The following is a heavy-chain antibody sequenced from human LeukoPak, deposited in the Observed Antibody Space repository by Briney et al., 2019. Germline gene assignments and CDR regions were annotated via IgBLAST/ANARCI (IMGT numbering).Heavy chain of an antibody. Sequence: ASVKVSCKASRYTFTGYYMHWVRQAPGQGLEWMGWINPNSGDTNYAQKFQGRVTMTRDTSISTAYMELNRLTSDDTAVYYCATDSGFKRFDPWGQGTLVTVSS. J-gene: IGHJ5*02. CDR2: INPNSGDT. CDR1: RYTFTGYY. V-gene: IGHV1-2*02. D-gene: IGHD1-1*01. CDR3: ATDSGFKRFDP.